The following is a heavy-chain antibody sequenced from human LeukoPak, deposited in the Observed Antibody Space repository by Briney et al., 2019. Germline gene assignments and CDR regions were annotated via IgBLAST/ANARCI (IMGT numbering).Heavy chain of an antibody. CDR3: ARLSAARYDFWSGYYEDY. CDR1: GFTFSSYS. Sequence: PGGSLRLSCAASGFTFSSYSMNWVRQAPGKGLEWVSYISSSSSTIYYADPVKGRFTISRDNAKNSLYLQMNSLRAEDTAVYYCARLSAARYDFWSGYYEDYWGQGTLVTVSS. J-gene: IGHJ4*02. CDR2: ISSSSSTI. D-gene: IGHD3-3*01. V-gene: IGHV3-48*01.